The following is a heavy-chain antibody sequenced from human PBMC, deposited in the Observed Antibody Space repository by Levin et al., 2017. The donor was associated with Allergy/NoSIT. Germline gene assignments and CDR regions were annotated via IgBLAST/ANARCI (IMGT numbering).Heavy chain of an antibody. CDR1: GYSISSGYY. J-gene: IGHJ4*02. CDR2: IYHSGST. CDR3: ARAAKGWELL. Sequence: NTSETLSLTCAVSGYSISSGYYWGWIRQPPGKGLEWIGSIYHSGSTYYNPSLKSRVTISVDTSKNQFSLKLSSVTAADTAVYYCARAAKGWELLWGQGTLVTVSS. V-gene: IGHV4-38-2*01. D-gene: IGHD1-26*01.